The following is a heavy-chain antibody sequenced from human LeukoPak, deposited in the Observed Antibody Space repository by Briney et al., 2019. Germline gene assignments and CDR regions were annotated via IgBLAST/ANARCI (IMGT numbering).Heavy chain of an antibody. V-gene: IGHV4-31*03. CDR1: GGSISSGDYC. D-gene: IGHD4-17*01. CDR2: IYYSGDT. Sequence: PSETLSLTCTVSGGSISSGDYCWGWIHQHPGKGLEWIGYIYYSGDTYYNPSLRSRVSISVDTSKNQFSLKLGSVTAADTAMYYCARDYGNNWFDPWGQGTLVTVSA. J-gene: IGHJ5*02. CDR3: ARDYGNNWFDP.